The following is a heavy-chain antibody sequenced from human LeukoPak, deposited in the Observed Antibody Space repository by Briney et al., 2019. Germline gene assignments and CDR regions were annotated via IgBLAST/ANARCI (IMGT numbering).Heavy chain of an antibody. CDR3: ARDKSVGATPLGY. CDR1: GFTFSSYG. Sequence: GGSLRLSCAASGFTFSSYGMHWVRQAPGKGLEWVAVISYDGSNNYYSDSVKGRFAISRDNSKNTLYLQMNSLRAEDTAVYYCARDKSVGATPLGYWGQGTLVTVSS. V-gene: IGHV3-30*03. J-gene: IGHJ4*02. CDR2: ISYDGSNN. D-gene: IGHD1-26*01.